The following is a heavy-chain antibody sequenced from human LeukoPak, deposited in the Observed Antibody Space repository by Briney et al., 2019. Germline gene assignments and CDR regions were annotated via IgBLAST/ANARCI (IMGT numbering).Heavy chain of an antibody. J-gene: IGHJ4*02. V-gene: IGHV4-59*01. CDR3: ARGVPNCSGGSCYSGVFDY. Sequence: PSETLSLTCTVSGGSISSYYWSWIRQPPGKGLEWIGYIYYSGSTNYNPSLKSRVTLSIDMSKNQFSLKLSSVTAADTAVYYCARGVPNCSGGSCYSGVFDYWGQGTLVTVSS. D-gene: IGHD2-15*01. CDR1: GGSISSYY. CDR2: IYYSGST.